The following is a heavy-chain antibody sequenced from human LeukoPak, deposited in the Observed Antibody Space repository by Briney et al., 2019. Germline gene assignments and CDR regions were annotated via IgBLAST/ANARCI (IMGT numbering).Heavy chain of an antibody. J-gene: IGHJ4*02. CDR2: IYTSGST. Sequence: SQTLSLTCTVSGGSISSYYWSWIRQPAGRGLEWIGRIYTSGSTDYNPSLKSRVTMSVDTSKNQFSLKLTSVTAADTAVYYCGRGAKYCSGGSCYTYYFDYWGQGTLVTVSS. CDR1: GGSISSYY. V-gene: IGHV4-4*07. CDR3: GRGAKYCSGGSCYTYYFDY. D-gene: IGHD2-15*01.